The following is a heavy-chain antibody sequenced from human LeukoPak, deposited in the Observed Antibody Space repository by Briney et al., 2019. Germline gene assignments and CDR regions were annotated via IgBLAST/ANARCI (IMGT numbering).Heavy chain of an antibody. CDR3: AINYYDSSGYYEGGFDY. CDR2: IIPILGIA. J-gene: IGHJ4*02. CDR1: GGTFSSYT. D-gene: IGHD3-22*01. Sequence: SVKVSCKASGGTFSSYTISWVRQAPGQGLEWMGRIIPILGIANYAQKFQGRVTITADKSTSTAYMALSSLRSEDTAVYYCAINYYDSSGYYEGGFDYWGQGTLVTVSS. V-gene: IGHV1-69*02.